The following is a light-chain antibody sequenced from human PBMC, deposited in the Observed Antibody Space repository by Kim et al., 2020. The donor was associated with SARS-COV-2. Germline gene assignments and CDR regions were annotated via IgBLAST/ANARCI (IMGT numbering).Light chain of an antibody. V-gene: IGKV1-27*01. CDR2: AAS. Sequence: GSVGDRVTITCRASQGISNYLAWYQQKPGKVPKLLINAASALQSGVPSRFSGSGSGTDFTLTISSLQPEDVATYYCQKYNSAPRTFGQGTKVDIK. J-gene: IGKJ1*01. CDR1: QGISNY. CDR3: QKYNSAPRT.